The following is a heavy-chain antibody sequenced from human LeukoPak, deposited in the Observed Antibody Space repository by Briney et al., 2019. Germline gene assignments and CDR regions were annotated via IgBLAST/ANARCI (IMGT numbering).Heavy chain of an antibody. CDR1: GGSISSGNYY. Sequence: SETLSLTCTVSGGSISSGNYYWSWIRQPPGKGLEWIGYIYYSGSTYYNPSLKSRVTISVDTSKNQFSLKLSSVTAADTAVYYCARATDVTAFDYWGQGTLVTVSS. D-gene: IGHD4-11*01. CDR2: IYYSGST. J-gene: IGHJ4*02. V-gene: IGHV4-30-4*01. CDR3: ARATDVTAFDY.